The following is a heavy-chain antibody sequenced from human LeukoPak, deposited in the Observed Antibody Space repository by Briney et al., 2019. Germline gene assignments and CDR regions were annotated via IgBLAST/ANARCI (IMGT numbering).Heavy chain of an antibody. D-gene: IGHD2/OR15-2a*01. CDR1: GLTFSSYG. J-gene: IGHJ4*02. V-gene: IGHV3-23*01. Sequence: GGSLRLSCAASGLTFSSYGMSWVRQAPGKGLEWVSGISIGGSRTYYADSVKGRFTISRDNSKDTLYLQMNSLRAEDTAIYYCVKDRDGGSKTTAKGFDYWAQGTLVTVSS. CDR3: VKDRDGGSKTTAKGFDY. CDR2: ISIGGSRT.